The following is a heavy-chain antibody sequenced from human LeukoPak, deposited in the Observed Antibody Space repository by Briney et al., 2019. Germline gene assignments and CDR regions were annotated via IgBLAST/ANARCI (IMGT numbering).Heavy chain of an antibody. Sequence: GESVRLSCAVSGFTFSSYAMSWVRQAPGKGLEWVSSISGSGGSTYYADSVKGRFTISRDNSKNTLYLQMNSLRAEDTAVFYCAHLSGPMDYWGQGTLVSVSS. J-gene: IGHJ4*02. CDR2: ISGSGGST. CDR1: GFTFSSYA. D-gene: IGHD5/OR15-5a*01. V-gene: IGHV3-23*01. CDR3: AHLSGPMDY.